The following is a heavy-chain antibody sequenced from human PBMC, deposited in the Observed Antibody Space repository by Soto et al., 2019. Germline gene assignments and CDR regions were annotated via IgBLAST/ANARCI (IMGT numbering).Heavy chain of an antibody. CDR3: ARAGVTAVVYFDY. D-gene: IGHD6-19*01. CDR2: INPNNGNT. CDR1: GYIFTDYY. J-gene: IGHJ4*02. Sequence: GASVKVSCKASGYIFTDYYMHWVRQAPGQELGWMGRINPNNGNTNYAQKLQGRVTMTTDTSTSTAYMELRSLRSDDTAVYYWARAGVTAVVYFDYWGQGTLVTGSS. V-gene: IGHV1-2*06.